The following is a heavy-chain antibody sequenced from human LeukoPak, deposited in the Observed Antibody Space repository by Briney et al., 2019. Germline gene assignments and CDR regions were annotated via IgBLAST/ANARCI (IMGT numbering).Heavy chain of an antibody. D-gene: IGHD1-26*01. CDR3: ARGVVGATTYSTPFDY. J-gene: IGHJ4*02. Sequence: SVKVSCKASGYTFTSYAISWVRQAPGQGLEWMGGIIPIFGTANYAQKFQGRVTITTDESTSTAYMELSSLRSEDTAVYYCARGVVGATTYSTPFDYWGQGTLVTVSS. CDR2: IIPIFGTA. V-gene: IGHV1-69*05. CDR1: GYTFTSYA.